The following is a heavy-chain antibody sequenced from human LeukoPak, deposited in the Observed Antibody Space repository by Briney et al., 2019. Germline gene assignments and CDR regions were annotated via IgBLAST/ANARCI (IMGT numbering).Heavy chain of an antibody. V-gene: IGHV4-30-4*02. CDR1: GGSISSGDYY. Sequence: PSETLSLTCTVSGGSISSGDYYWSWIRQPPGKGLEWIGYIYYSGSTYYNPSLKSRVTISVDTSKNQFSLKLSSVTAADTAVYYCARDNGDYGLDFWGQGTLVTVSS. J-gene: IGHJ4*02. CDR3: ARDNGDYGLDF. D-gene: IGHD4-17*01. CDR2: IYYSGST.